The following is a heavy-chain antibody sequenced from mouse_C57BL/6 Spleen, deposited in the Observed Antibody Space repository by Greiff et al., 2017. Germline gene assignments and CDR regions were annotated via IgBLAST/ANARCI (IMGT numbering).Heavy chain of an antibody. J-gene: IGHJ2*01. CDR1: GYSFTSYY. CDR2: IYPGSGNT. CDR3: ARSVYGSREDYFDY. Sequence: QVQLKESGPELVKPGASVKISCKASGYSFTSYYIHWVKQRPGQGLEWIGWIYPGSGNTKYNEKFKGKATLTADTSSSTAYMQLSSLTSEDSAVYYCARSVYGSREDYFDYWGQGTTLTVSS. D-gene: IGHD1-1*01. V-gene: IGHV1-66*01.